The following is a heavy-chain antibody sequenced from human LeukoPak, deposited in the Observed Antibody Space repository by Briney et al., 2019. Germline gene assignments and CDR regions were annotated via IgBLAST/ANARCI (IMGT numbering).Heavy chain of an antibody. CDR1: GFTFSSYW. CDR3: ARLGYYDSSGYYNY. V-gene: IGHV3-7*01. CDR2: IKQDGSEK. D-gene: IGHD3-22*01. Sequence: GGSLRLSCAASGFTFSSYWMSWVRQAPGKGLEWVANIKQDGSEKYYVDSVKGRFTISRDNAKNSLYLQRNSLRAEDTAVYYCARLGYYDSSGYYNYWGQGTLVTVSS. J-gene: IGHJ4*02.